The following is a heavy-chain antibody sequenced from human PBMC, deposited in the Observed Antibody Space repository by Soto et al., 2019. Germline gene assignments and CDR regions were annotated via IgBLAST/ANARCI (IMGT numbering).Heavy chain of an antibody. CDR1: GFTFSSYA. CDR3: AKEVGIVVVPAATFDY. CDR2: ISGSGGGT. J-gene: IGHJ4*02. Sequence: GGSLRLSCAASGFTFSSYAMSWVRQAPGKGLEWVSAISGSGGGTYYADSVKGRFTISRDNSKNTLYLQMNSLRAEDTAVYYCAKEVGIVVVPAATFDYWGQGTLVTVSS. V-gene: IGHV3-23*01. D-gene: IGHD2-2*01.